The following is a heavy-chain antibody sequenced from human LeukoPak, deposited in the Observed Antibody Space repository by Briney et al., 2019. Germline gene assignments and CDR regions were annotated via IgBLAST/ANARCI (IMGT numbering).Heavy chain of an antibody. D-gene: IGHD3-10*01. Sequence: SETLSLTCTVSGGSIRSSLYYWAWIRRTPGKGLEWIGSIDYSGSTNYNPSLKSRATIFVDTSKNQFSLKLSSLTAADTAVYYSARLLWFGESPLFDYWGQGTLVTVSS. CDR3: ARLLWFGESPLFDY. J-gene: IGHJ4*02. CDR1: GGSIRSSLYY. V-gene: IGHV4-39*01. CDR2: IDYSGST.